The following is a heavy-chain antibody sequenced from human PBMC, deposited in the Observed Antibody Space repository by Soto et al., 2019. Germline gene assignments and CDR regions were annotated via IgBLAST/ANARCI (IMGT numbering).Heavy chain of an antibody. J-gene: IGHJ4*01. D-gene: IGHD3-22*01. V-gene: IGHV4-30-2*01. CDR3: VSGRAYTYYYDSSVYPTYFDY. CDR1: GGSLSRGGYS. CDR2: IYHSGST. Sequence: SETLPLTCADSGGSLSRGGYSWSWIRQPPGKGLEWIGSIYHSGSTYYNTSLLRPVTLSVGRSKVLFCLWLCSVTAADTAVYCCVSGRAYTYYYDSSVYPTYFDYWGHGTLVTDFS.